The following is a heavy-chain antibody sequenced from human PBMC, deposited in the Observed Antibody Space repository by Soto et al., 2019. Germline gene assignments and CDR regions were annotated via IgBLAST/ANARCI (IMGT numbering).Heavy chain of an antibody. J-gene: IGHJ6*02. CDR1: GDSFTSYY. Sequence: PSETLSLTCTVSGDSFTSYYWSSIRLPSGKGLEWVGRGHVTGNHVYTPPLKSRVTMSADSSKSQFSLRLSSVTAADTAAYFCARDSKYSVAWYYYQGIDLWGQG. CDR2: GHVTGNH. D-gene: IGHD6-6*01. V-gene: IGHV4-4*07. CDR3: ARDSKYSVAWYYYQGIDL.